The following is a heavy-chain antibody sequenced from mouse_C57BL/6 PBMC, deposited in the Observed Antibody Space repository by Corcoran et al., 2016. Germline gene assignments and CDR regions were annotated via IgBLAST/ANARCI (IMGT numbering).Heavy chain of an antibody. Sequence: DVQLQESGPGLVTPSQSLSLTCSVTGSSITCGYHWNWLRQVPGNKLEWMVYISYDGSNNYNPSLNNPISITRDTSKNQFFLKVNSVTTEDTATYYGARACAPTVEDTCAMDYWGQGTSVTVSS. J-gene: IGHJ4*01. D-gene: IGHD1-1*01. CDR1: GSSITCGYH. V-gene: IGHV3-6*01. CDR2: ISYDGSN. CDR3: ARACAPTVEDTCAMDY.